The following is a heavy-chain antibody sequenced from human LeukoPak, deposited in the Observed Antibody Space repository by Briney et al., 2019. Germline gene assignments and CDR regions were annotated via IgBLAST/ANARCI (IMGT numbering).Heavy chain of an antibody. CDR1: GGSFSGYY. D-gene: IGHD3-16*02. CDR2: INHSGST. Sequence: PSETLSLTCAVYGGSFSGYYWSWISQPPGKGLEWIGQINHSGSTNYNPSLKSRVTVSVDTSKNQFSLKLSSVTAADTAVYYCARVGYEYVWGSYRRDHYFDYWGQGSLVTVSS. CDR3: ARVGYEYVWGSYRRDHYFDY. V-gene: IGHV4-34*01. J-gene: IGHJ4*02.